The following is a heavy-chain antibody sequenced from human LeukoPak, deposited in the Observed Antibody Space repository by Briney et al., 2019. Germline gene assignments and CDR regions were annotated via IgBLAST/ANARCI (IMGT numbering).Heavy chain of an antibody. J-gene: IGHJ4*02. CDR2: INPSEGTT. CDR3: ARDSREMTTITFLDY. D-gene: IGHD5-24*01. V-gene: IGHV1-46*01. Sequence: GASVKVSRKASGYTFTSYYIHWVRQAPGQGLEWMGIINPSEGTTSYAQKFQGRVIMTRDTATTTAYMELRSLRSEDTAVYFCARDSREMTTITFLDYWGQGTLVTVSS. CDR1: GYTFTSYY.